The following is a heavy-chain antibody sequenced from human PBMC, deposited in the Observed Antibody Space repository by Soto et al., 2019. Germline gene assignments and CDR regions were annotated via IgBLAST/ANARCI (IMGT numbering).Heavy chain of an antibody. J-gene: IGHJ4*02. CDR1: GGTFSSYA. CDR3: ARGTAMVSNFDY. Sequence: SLKVSCKASGGTFSSYAISWVRQAPGQGLEWMGGIIPIIGTANYAQKFQGRVTITADESTSTAHMELSSLRSEDTAVYYCARGTAMVSNFDYWGQGTLVTVSS. V-gene: IGHV1-69*13. D-gene: IGHD5-18*01. CDR2: IIPIIGTA.